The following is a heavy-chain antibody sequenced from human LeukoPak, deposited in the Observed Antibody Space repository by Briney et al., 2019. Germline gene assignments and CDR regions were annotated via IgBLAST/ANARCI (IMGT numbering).Heavy chain of an antibody. CDR1: GGSISSYY. V-gene: IGHV4-4*07. CDR2: IYTSGST. Sequence: SETLSLTCTVSGGSISSYYWSGIRQPAGKGLEWIGRIYTSGSTNYNPSLKSRVTMSVDTSKNQFSLKLSSVTAAETAVYYCATVAATIHNWFDPWGQGTLVTVSS. CDR3: ATVAATIHNWFDP. J-gene: IGHJ5*02. D-gene: IGHD5-12*01.